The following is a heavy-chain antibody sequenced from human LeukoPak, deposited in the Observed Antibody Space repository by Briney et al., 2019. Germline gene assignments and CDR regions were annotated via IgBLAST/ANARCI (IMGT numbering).Heavy chain of an antibody. J-gene: IGHJ4*02. V-gene: IGHV4-59*01. CDR2: IYYSGST. CDR1: GGFISSYY. CDR3: ARDPAPRIVGAAHYFDY. D-gene: IGHD1-26*01. Sequence: SETLSLTYTVSGGFISSYYWSWIRHPPGKGLEWIGYIYYSGSTNYNPSLKSRVTISVDTSKSRGSLNLSSVTAADTAAYYCARDPAPRIVGAAHYFDYWGQGTLVTVSS.